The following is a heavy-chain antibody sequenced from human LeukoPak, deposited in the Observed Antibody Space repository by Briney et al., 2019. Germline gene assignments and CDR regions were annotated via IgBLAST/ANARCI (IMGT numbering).Heavy chain of an antibody. CDR3: ARVHYSSGDAFDI. Sequence: PGGSLRLSCAASGFTFSSYAMNWVRQAPGKGLEWVSYISSSSSTIYYADSVKGRFTISRDNAKNSLYLQMNSLRAEDTAVYYCARVHYSSGDAFDIWGQGTMVTVSS. CDR1: GFTFSSYA. J-gene: IGHJ3*02. D-gene: IGHD6-25*01. CDR2: ISSSSSTI. V-gene: IGHV3-48*04.